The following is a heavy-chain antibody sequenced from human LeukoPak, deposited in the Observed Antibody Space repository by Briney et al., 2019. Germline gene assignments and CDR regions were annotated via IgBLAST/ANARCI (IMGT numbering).Heavy chain of an antibody. D-gene: IGHD4-11*01. V-gene: IGHV4-4*02. CDR1: GGSISSSNW. CDR2: IYHSGST. CDR3: ARVTSKPRPRYFDL. Sequence: SETLSLTCAVSGGSISSSNWRSWVRQPPGKGLEWIGEIYHSGSTNYNPSLKSRVTISVDKSKNQFSLKLSSVTAADTAVYYCARVTSKPRPRYFDLWGRGTLVTVSS. J-gene: IGHJ2*01.